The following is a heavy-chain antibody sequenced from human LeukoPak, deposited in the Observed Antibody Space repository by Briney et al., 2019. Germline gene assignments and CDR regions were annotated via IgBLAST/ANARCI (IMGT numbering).Heavy chain of an antibody. D-gene: IGHD3-10*01. J-gene: IGHJ4*02. V-gene: IGHV1-2*02. CDR1: GYTFTDYY. Sequence: ASVKVSCKASGYTFTDYYMHWVRQAPGQGLEWMGWINPNSGGTKYAQKFQGRVTMTRDTSISTGYMELSSLTSDDTAVYFCARAEDYYGSGQVDNWGQGTLVTVSS. CDR3: ARAEDYYGSGQVDN. CDR2: INPNSGGT.